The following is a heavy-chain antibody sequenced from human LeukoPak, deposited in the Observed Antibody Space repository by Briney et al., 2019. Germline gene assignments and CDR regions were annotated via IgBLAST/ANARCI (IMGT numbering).Heavy chain of an antibody. J-gene: IGHJ6*02. CDR1: GFTVSSNY. CDR2: ISGSGGST. V-gene: IGHV3-23*01. Sequence: GGSLRLSCAASGFTVSSNYMSWVRQAPGKGLEWVSAISGSGGSTYYADSVKGRFTISRDNSKNTLFLQMNSLRVEDTAPYYCAKSVAIYFYYGLDVWGQETTVTVSS. CDR3: AKSVAIYFYYGLDV. D-gene: IGHD3-3*01.